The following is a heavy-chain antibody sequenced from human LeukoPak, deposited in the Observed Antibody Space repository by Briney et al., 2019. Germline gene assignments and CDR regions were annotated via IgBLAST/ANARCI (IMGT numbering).Heavy chain of an antibody. J-gene: IGHJ3*02. D-gene: IGHD4-17*01. CDR1: GFTFSSYS. Sequence: GGSLRFSCAASGFTFSSYSMNWVRQAPGKGLEWVSYISSSSSTIYYADSVKGRFTISRDNAMNSLYLQMNTLRPEDTALYYCAREIYYGDRDAFDIWGQGTMVTVSS. CDR3: AREIYYGDRDAFDI. CDR2: ISSSSSTI. V-gene: IGHV3-48*04.